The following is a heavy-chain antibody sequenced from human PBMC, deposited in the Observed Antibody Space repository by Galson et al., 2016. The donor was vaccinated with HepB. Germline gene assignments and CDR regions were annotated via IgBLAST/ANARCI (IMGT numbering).Heavy chain of an antibody. CDR2: IKQDGSEK. CDR1: GFTFTDYW. Sequence: SLRLSCAASGFTFTDYWMRWVRQAPGKGLERVASIKQDGSEKYYVHSVKGRFTISRDNAKNSLYLQLNSLRAEETAVYYCARDKRLWLVWGQGTLVTVSS. V-gene: IGHV3-7*03. CDR3: ARDKRLWLV. J-gene: IGHJ4*02. D-gene: IGHD5-18*01.